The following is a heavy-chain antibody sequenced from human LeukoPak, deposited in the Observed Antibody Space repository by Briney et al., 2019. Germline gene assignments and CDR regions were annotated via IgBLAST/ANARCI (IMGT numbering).Heavy chain of an antibody. J-gene: IGHJ4*02. Sequence: GGTLRLSCAASGFTFSSYAMSWVRQAPGKGLEWVSGISGSGDNTYYADSVKGRFTISRDNSKNTLYVQVNSLGTEDTAAYYCAKGSYYDSSGSFYFDYWGQGTLVTVSS. CDR3: AKGSYYDSSGSFYFDY. CDR1: GFTFSSYA. V-gene: IGHV3-23*01. D-gene: IGHD3-22*01. CDR2: ISGSGDNT.